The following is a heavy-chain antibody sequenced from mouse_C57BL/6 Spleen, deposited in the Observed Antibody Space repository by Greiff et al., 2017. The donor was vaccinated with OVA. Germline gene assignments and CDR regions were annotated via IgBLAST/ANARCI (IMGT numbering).Heavy chain of an antibody. CDR1: GYSITSGYY. D-gene: IGHD4-1*01. V-gene: IGHV3-6*01. CDR3: ARDQGLGRGYFDY. Sequence: DVQLQESGPGLVKPSQSLSLTCSVTGYSITSGYYWNWIRQFPGNKLEWMGYISYDGSNNYNPSLKNRISITRDTSKNQFFLKLNSVTTEDTATYYCARDQGLGRGYFDYWGQGTTLTVSS. J-gene: IGHJ2*01. CDR2: ISYDGSN.